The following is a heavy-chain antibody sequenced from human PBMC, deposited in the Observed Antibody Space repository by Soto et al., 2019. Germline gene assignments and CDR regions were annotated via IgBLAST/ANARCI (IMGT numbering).Heavy chain of an antibody. CDR2: LNEDGSQT. CDR1: EFTFSAHW. V-gene: IGHV3-74*01. D-gene: IGHD1-1*01. CDR3: GRGARDWNGIGY. J-gene: IGHJ4*02. Sequence: EVQLAESGGGLVQPGGSLRLSCTASEFTFSAHWMHWVRQVPGKGLMWVSRLNEDGSQTDHADSVKGRFAISGDNAKNTLFLQMSSLRFDDAAIYFFGRGARDWNGIGYWGQRIMVTVSS.